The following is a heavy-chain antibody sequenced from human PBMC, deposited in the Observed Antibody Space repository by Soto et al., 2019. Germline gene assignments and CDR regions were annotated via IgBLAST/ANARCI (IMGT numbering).Heavy chain of an antibody. V-gene: IGHV3-30-3*01. CDR1: EFSFSSYA. D-gene: IGHD3-9*01. CDR3: ARTFDTITYYFDY. J-gene: IGHJ4*02. Sequence: GGSLRLSCAASEFSFSSYAMHWIRQSPGKGLEWVAVISFNGNSLHYADSVRDRFTISRDNSKNTLYLQVNNLKAEDTAVYYCARTFDTITYYFDYWGQGTLVTVSS. CDR2: ISFNGNSL.